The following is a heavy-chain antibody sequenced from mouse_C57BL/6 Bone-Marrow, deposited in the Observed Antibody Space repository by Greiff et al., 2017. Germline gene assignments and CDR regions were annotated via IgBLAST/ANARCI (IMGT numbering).Heavy chain of an antibody. V-gene: IGHV1-54*01. CDR3: ARRDYGNYYAMDV. CDR1: GYAFTNYL. CDR2: INPGSGGT. Sequence: QVQLQQSGAELVRPGTSVKVSCKASGYAFTNYLIEWVKQRPGQGLEWIGVINPGSGGTNYNEKFKGKLTLTADKSSSTAYMQLSSLTSEDSAVYFCARRDYGNYYAMDVWGKGTTVTVSS. J-gene: IGHJ4*01. D-gene: IGHD1-1*01.